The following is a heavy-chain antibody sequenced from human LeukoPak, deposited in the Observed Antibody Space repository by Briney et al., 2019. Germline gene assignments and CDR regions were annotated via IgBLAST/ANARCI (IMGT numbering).Heavy chain of an antibody. CDR2: IYYSGST. Sequence: SETLSLTCTVSGGSISSGDYYWSWIRQPPGMGLEWIGNIYYSGSTYYNPSLESRLTISVDTSKNQFPLKLRSVTAADTAVYYCARSHSSSWYGGFDYWGQGILVTVSS. CDR1: GGSISSGDYY. D-gene: IGHD6-13*01. V-gene: IGHV4-30-4*08. J-gene: IGHJ4*02. CDR3: ARSHSSSWYGGFDY.